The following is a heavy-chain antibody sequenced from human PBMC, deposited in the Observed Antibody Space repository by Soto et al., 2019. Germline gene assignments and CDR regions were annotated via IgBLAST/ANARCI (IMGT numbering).Heavy chain of an antibody. CDR2: IYYGGST. Sequence: SETLSLTCTVSCGSISSYYWSWIRQPPGKGLEWIGYIYYGGSTNYNPSLKSRVTISVDTSKNQFSLKLSSVTAADTAVYYCARRGWGSGGTFDYWGQGTLVTVSS. CDR1: CGSISSYY. CDR3: ARRGWGSGGTFDY. V-gene: IGHV4-59*08. D-gene: IGHD2-15*01. J-gene: IGHJ4*02.